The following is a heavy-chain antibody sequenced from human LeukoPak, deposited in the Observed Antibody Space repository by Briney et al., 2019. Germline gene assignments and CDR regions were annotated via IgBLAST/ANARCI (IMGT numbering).Heavy chain of an antibody. D-gene: IGHD3-22*01. CDR1: GFTFSSYA. CDR3: ARGGRGYYYDSSGYYAQRGLLNYYMDV. Sequence: PGGSLRLSCAASGFTFSSYAMHWVRQAPGKGLEWVAVISYDGSNKYYADSVKGRFTISRDNSKNTLYLQMNSLRAEDTAVYYCARGGRGYYYDSSGYYAQRGLLNYYMDVWGKGTTVTVSS. J-gene: IGHJ6*03. V-gene: IGHV3-30-3*01. CDR2: ISYDGSNK.